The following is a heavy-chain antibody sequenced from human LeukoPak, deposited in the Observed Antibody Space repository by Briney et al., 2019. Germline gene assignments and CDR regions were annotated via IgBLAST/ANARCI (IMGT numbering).Heavy chain of an antibody. CDR3: AKGAYGGNSGYFQH. V-gene: IGHV3-23*01. D-gene: IGHD4-23*01. CDR1: GFTFSSYA. Sequence: GGSLRLSCAASGFTFSSYAMSWVRQAPGKGLEWVSTISSSGGSTYYADSVKGRFTISKDNSKNTLYLQMNSLRVEDTAVYYCAKGAYGGNSGYFQHWGQGTLVTASS. CDR2: ISSSGGST. J-gene: IGHJ1*01.